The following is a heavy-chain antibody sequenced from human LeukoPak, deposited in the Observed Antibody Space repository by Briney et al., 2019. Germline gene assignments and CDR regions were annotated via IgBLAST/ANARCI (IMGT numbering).Heavy chain of an antibody. J-gene: IGHJ5*02. CDR3: ARYSSGWDGRWFDP. D-gene: IGHD6-25*01. CDR1: GGSISSGDYY. Sequence: PSQTLSLTCTVPGGSISSGDYYWSWIRQPPGKGLEWIGYIHYSGSTYYNPSLKSRVTISVDTSKNQFSLKLSSVTAADTAVYYCARYSSGWDGRWFDPWGQGTLVTVSS. V-gene: IGHV4-30-4*08. CDR2: IHYSGST.